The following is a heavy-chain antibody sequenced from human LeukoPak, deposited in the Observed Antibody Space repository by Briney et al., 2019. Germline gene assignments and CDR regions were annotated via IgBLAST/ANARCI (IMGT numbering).Heavy chain of an antibody. Sequence: ASVKVSCKASGGTFSSYAISWVRQAPGQGLEWMGRIIPIFGTANYAQKFQGRVTITTDESTSTAYMELSSLRSEDTAVYYCTWGDGHWFDPRGQGTLVTVSS. CDR1: GGTFSSYA. D-gene: IGHD2-21*02. V-gene: IGHV1-69*05. CDR3: TWGDGHWFDP. CDR2: IIPIFGTA. J-gene: IGHJ5*02.